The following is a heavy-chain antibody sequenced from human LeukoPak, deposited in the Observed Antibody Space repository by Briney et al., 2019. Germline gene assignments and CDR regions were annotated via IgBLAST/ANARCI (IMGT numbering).Heavy chain of an antibody. D-gene: IGHD3-10*01. J-gene: IGHJ4*02. CDR2: IYPGDSDT. CDR3: ARQRITMVRGVKQCYFDY. CDR1: GYSFTSYW. V-gene: IGHV5-51*01. Sequence: GESLKISCKGSGYSFTSYWIGWVRQMPGKGLEWMGIIYPGDSDTRYSPSFQGQVTISADKSISTAYLQWSSLKASNTAMYSCARQRITMVRGVKQCYFDYWGQGTLVTVSS.